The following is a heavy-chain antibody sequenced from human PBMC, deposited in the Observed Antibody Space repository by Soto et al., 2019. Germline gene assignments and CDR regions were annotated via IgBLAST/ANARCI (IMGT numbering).Heavy chain of an antibody. V-gene: IGHV4-31*03. CDR2: IYYSGST. D-gene: IGHD2-8*01. CDR3: ARSSPVLMVYAN. Sequence: PLSHPSTVCGGSITSGGYYRRWKRQNPGKGLEWIGYIYYSGSTYYNPSLKSRVTISVDTSKNQFSLKLSSVTAADTAVYYCARSSPVLMVYANWGQGTLVTVSS. CDR1: GGSITSGGYY. J-gene: IGHJ4*02.